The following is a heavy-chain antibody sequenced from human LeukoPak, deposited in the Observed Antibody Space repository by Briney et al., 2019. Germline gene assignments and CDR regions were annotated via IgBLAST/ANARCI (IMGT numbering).Heavy chain of an antibody. Sequence: GGSLRLSCAASGLTVSSNYMSWVRQAPGKGLEWVSVIYSGGSTYYADSVKGRFTISRDNSKNTLYLQMNSLRAEDTAVYYCARLSVTDRPFDYWGQGTLVTVSS. CDR3: ARLSVTDRPFDY. CDR2: IYSGGST. CDR1: GLTVSSNY. D-gene: IGHD3-16*02. J-gene: IGHJ4*02. V-gene: IGHV3-66*01.